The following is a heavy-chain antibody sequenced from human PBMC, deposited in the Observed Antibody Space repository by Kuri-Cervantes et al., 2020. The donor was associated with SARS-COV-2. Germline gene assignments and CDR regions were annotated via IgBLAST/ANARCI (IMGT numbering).Heavy chain of an antibody. CDR1: GHTLTESA. D-gene: IGHD1-7*01. Sequence: SSVKVSCKVSGHTLTESAMHWVRQAPGQGLEWMGGIIPIFGTSNYAQKFQGRVTITADESTSTAYMELSSLRSEDTAVYYCAIMAGTTTYYYYMDGWGKGTAVTVSS. J-gene: IGHJ6*03. CDR3: AIMAGTTTYYYYMDG. V-gene: IGHV1-69*13. CDR2: IIPIFGTS.